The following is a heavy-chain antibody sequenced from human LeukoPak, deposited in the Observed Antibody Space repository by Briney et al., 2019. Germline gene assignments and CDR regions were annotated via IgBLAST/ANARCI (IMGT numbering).Heavy chain of an antibody. CDR2: IYYSGST. D-gene: IGHD6-13*01. CDR1: GGSISSGGYY. V-gene: IGHV4-31*03. CDR3: ARAGYSSRTFDY. Sequence: PSETLSLTCTVSGGSISSGGYYWSWIRQHPGEGPEWIGYIYYSGSTYYNPSLKSRVTISVDTSKNQFSLKLSSVTAADTAVYYCARAGYSSRTFDYWGQGTLVTVSS. J-gene: IGHJ4*02.